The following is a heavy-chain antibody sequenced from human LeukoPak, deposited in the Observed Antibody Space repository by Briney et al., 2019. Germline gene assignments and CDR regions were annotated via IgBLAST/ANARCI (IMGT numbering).Heavy chain of an antibody. Sequence: GGSLRLSCAASGFTFSSYNMNWVRQAPGKGLEWISSITSSSYFIYYADSLKGRFTISRDNAKNSLYLQMNSLRAEDTAVYYCARDDVVPAALWSYMDVWGKGTTVTVSS. V-gene: IGHV3-21*01. D-gene: IGHD2-2*01. CDR1: GFTFSSYN. J-gene: IGHJ6*03. CDR3: ARDDVVPAALWSYMDV. CDR2: ITSSSYFI.